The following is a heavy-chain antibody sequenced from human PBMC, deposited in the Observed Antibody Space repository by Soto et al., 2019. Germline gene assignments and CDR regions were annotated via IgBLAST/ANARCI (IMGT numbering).Heavy chain of an antibody. J-gene: IGHJ4*02. CDR2: IAYNGGT. V-gene: IGHV4-39*01. CDR1: GYSVSTNNYY. Sequence: QLQLQESGPGPVKPSETLSLTCTVSGYSVSTNNYYWGWIRQPPGKGLEWIGSIAYNGGTYYNPSLKGRVTISIDTSKNQFSLRLRSVSAADTAVYFCATGGGGFLAIPNDYWGQGSLVTVSS. CDR3: ATGGGGFLAIPNDY. D-gene: IGHD3-16*01.